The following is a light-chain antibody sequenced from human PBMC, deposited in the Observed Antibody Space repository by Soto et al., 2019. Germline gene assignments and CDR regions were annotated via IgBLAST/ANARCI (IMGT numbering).Light chain of an antibody. CDR2: GAS. CDR3: RQYNNWPPWT. Sequence: EIVMTQSPATLSVYPGERATLSCRASQSVSNNLAWYQQKPGQAPRLLIYGASTRATGIPARFSGSGSGTEFTLTISSLQSEDFAVYYCRQYNNWPPWTFGQGTKVEIK. CDR1: QSVSNN. J-gene: IGKJ1*01. V-gene: IGKV3-15*01.